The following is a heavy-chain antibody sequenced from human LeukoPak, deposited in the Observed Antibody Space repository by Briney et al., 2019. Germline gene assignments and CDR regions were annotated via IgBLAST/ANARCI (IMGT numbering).Heavy chain of an antibody. D-gene: IGHD1-26*01. Sequence: GESLQISCKGSGYSFTSYWIGWVRQMPGKGLEWMGIIYPGDSDTRYSPSLRGQVTISADKSISTAYLQWTSLKASDTAMYYCARENSGSFYSAGIDYWGQGTLVTVSS. J-gene: IGHJ4*02. V-gene: IGHV5-51*01. CDR1: GYSFTSYW. CDR3: ARENSGSFYSAGIDY. CDR2: IYPGDSDT.